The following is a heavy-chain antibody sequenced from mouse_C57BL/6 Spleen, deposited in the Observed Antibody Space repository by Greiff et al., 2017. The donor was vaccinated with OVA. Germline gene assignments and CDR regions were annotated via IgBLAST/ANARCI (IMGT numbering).Heavy chain of an antibody. CDR3: ARRAMGYYVGYFDV. CDR1: GYTFTDYY. D-gene: IGHD1-1*01. J-gene: IGHJ1*03. V-gene: IGHV1-76*01. CDR2: IYPGSGNT. Sequence: QVHVKQSGAELVRPGASVKLSCKASGYTFTDYYINWVKQRPGQGLEWIARIYPGSGNTYYNEKFKGKATLTAEKSSSTAYMQLSSLTSEDSAVYFCARRAMGYYVGYFDVWGTGTTVTVSS.